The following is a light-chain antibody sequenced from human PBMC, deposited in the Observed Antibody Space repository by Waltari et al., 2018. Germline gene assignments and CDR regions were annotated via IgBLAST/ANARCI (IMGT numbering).Light chain of an antibody. CDR1: SNYVSDYNY. Sequence: QSALTQPRSVSGSPGQSVTISCTGTSNYVSDYNYVSWYQQYPGKAPKLFIYDLTKRPSGFPDRFSASKAGNTASLTISGLQAEDEADYYCCSFAGSYTWVFGGGTKLTVL. CDR3: CSFAGSYTWV. CDR2: DLT. J-gene: IGLJ3*02. V-gene: IGLV2-11*01.